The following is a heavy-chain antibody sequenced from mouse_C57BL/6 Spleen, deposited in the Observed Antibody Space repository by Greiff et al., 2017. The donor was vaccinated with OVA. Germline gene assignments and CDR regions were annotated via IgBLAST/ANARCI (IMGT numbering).Heavy chain of an antibody. CDR2: ISDGGSYT. D-gene: IGHD1-1*01. Sequence: EVQLVESGGGLVKPGGSLKLSCAASGFTFSSYAMSWVRQTPEKRLEWVATISDGGSYTYYPDNVKGRFTISRDNAKNNLYLQMSHLKSEDTAMYYCARALIYGSSYAWFAYWGQGTRVTVSA. J-gene: IGHJ3*01. CDR1: GFTFSSYA. V-gene: IGHV5-4*01. CDR3: ARALIYGSSYAWFAY.